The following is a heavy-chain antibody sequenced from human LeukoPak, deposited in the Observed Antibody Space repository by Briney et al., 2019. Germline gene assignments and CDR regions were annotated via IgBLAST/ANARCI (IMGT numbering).Heavy chain of an antibody. D-gene: IGHD4-17*01. Sequence: SETLSLTCTVSGGSMSSYYGRGIRQPAGEGGEGIGSNYSSGSTNYNPSLKSRVTMAVDTSKNQFSLKLSSVTAADTAVYYCARDQDGDNGPYYYYYMDVWGKGTTVTVSS. J-gene: IGHJ6*03. CDR1: GGSMSSYY. V-gene: IGHV4-4*07. CDR3: ARDQDGDNGPYYYYYMDV. CDR2: NYSSGST.